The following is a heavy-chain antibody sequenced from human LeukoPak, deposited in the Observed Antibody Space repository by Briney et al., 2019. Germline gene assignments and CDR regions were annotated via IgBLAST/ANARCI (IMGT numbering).Heavy chain of an antibody. J-gene: IGHJ4*02. V-gene: IGHV3-23*01. D-gene: IGHD3-22*01. Sequence: GGSLRLSCAASGFTFSRSAMTWVRQGPGTGLEFVASIIYSGGATHYADSVKGRFTISRDNSKNTLYLQMNSLRAEDTALYYCAKDGLYYDGSEHVYYFDSWGQGTLVTVSS. CDR1: GFTFSRSA. CDR2: IIYSGGAT. CDR3: AKDGLYYDGSEHVYYFDS.